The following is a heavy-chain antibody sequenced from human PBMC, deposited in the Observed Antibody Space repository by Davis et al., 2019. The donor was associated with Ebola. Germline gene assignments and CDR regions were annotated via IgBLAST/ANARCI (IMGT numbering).Heavy chain of an antibody. D-gene: IGHD2-2*01. V-gene: IGHV3-7*03. CDR1: GFTFTRDW. CDR3: AKDGVAAASDY. CDR2: IRQDGGDT. J-gene: IGHJ4*02. Sequence: PGGSLRLSCAASGFTFTRDWMTWLRQAPGKGLEWVANIRQDGGDTYYLDSVRGRFTISRDNAKNSLFLQMNSLRPEDTAVYYCAKDGVAAASDYWGQGTLVTVSS.